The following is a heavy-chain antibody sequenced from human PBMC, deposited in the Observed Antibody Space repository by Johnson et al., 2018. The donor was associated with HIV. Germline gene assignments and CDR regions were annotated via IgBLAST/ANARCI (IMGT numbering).Heavy chain of an antibody. CDR1: GFTFSRCG. J-gene: IGHJ3*02. V-gene: IGHV3-33*06. Sequence: QVQLVESGGGVVQPGRSLRLSCAASGFTFSRCGMHWVRRAPDKGLEWVAVIWSDGSNKSYADSVKGRFTISRDNSKNTVYVQLNNLRAEDTAVYYCAKGRGSSWYVIDSWAQTEAFDIWGQGTMVTVSS. CDR3: AKGRGSSWYVIDSWAQTEAFDI. D-gene: IGHD6-13*01. CDR2: IWSDGSNK.